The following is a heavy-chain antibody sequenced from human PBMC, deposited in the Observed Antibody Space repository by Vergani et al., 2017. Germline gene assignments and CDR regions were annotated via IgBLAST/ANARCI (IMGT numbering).Heavy chain of an antibody. Sequence: QVQLVVSGGGVVQPGRSLRLSCAASGFTFSSYAMHWVRQAPGKGLEWVAVISYDGSNKYYADSVKGRFTISRDNSKNTRYLQMNSLRAEDTAVYYCARDPSAYYDYVWGSYRWGYFDYWGQGTLVTVSS. CDR3: ARDPSAYYDYVWGSYRWGYFDY. V-gene: IGHV3-30-3*01. D-gene: IGHD3-16*02. J-gene: IGHJ4*02. CDR2: ISYDGSNK. CDR1: GFTFSSYA.